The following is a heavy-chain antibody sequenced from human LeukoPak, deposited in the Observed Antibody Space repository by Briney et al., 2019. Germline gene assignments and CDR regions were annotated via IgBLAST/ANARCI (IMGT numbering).Heavy chain of an antibody. J-gene: IGHJ4*02. CDR2: ISSSSSYI. Sequence: NPGGSLRLSCAASGFTFSSYSMNWVRQAPGKGLEWVSSISSSSSYIYYADSVKGRFTISRDNAKNSLYLQMNSLRAEDTAVYYCARADVLRFLEWLNEWGQGTLVTVSS. CDR1: GFTFSSYS. V-gene: IGHV3-21*01. CDR3: ARADVLRFLEWLNE. D-gene: IGHD3-3*01.